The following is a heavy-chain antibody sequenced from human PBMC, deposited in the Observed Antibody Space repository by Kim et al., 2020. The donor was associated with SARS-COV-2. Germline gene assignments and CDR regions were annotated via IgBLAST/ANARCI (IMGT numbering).Heavy chain of an antibody. J-gene: IGHJ4*02. V-gene: IGHV3-74*01. CDR3: ARRALDGSGTYSFDY. D-gene: IGHD3-22*01. Sequence: AATVKGASTISRHNAKNTLYLQLNSVIAGDTALYYCARRALDGSGTYSFDYWGQGTLVTVSS.